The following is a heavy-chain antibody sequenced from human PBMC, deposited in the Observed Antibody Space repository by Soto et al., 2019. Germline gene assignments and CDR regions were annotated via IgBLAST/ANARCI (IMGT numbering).Heavy chain of an antibody. Sequence: EVQLVESGGGLVQPGGSLRLSCAASGFTFSSYSMNWVRQAPGKGLEWVSYISSSSRTIYNADSVKGRFAISRDSAKNSLYLQMNSLRAEDTAVYYCARCKRGGDCSDDALDIWGQGTLVTISS. CDR1: GFTFSSYS. V-gene: IGHV3-48*01. CDR2: ISSSSRTI. D-gene: IGHD2-21*02. CDR3: ARCKRGGDCSDDALDI. J-gene: IGHJ3*02.